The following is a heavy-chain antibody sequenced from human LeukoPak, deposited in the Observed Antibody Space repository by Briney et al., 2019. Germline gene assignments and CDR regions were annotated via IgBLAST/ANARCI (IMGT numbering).Heavy chain of an antibody. CDR1: GFTFSSYW. Sequence: GGSLRLSCAASGFTFSSYWMDWVRQAPGKGLVWVSRINSDGSSTNYADSVKGRFTISRDNAKNTLYLQMNSLRAEDTAVYYCARTADYGASTPFDYGAREPLVTASS. CDR3: ARTADYGASTPFDY. J-gene: IGHJ4*02. D-gene: IGHD4-17*01. V-gene: IGHV3-74*01. CDR2: INSDGSST.